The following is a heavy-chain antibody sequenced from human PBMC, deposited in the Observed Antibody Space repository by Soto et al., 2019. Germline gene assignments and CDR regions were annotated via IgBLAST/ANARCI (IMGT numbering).Heavy chain of an antibody. Sequence: QVQLVESGGGVVQPGRSLRLSCAASGFTFRSYAMHWVLQAPGKGLEWVAVISHDGGNKYYADSVKGRFTISRDNSRNTQYLQMNSLRPEDTSVYYCARELEQWLPPGNYWGQGTLVTVSS. CDR1: GFTFRSYA. J-gene: IGHJ4*02. D-gene: IGHD6-19*01. CDR2: ISHDGGNK. V-gene: IGHV3-30-3*01. CDR3: ARELEQWLPPGNY.